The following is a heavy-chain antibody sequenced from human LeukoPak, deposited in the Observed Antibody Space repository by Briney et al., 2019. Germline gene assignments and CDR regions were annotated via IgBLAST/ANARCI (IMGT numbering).Heavy chain of an antibody. CDR2: ISGSGGST. V-gene: IGHV3-23*01. CDR3: AKDGNWVYYYGMDV. Sequence: GGSLRLSCAASGFTFSSYAMSWVRQAPGKGLEWVSAISGSGGSTYYADSVKSRFTISRDNSKNTLYLQMNSLRAEDTAVYYCAKDGNWVYYYGMDVWGQGTTVTVSS. D-gene: IGHD4-23*01. J-gene: IGHJ6*02. CDR1: GFTFSSYA.